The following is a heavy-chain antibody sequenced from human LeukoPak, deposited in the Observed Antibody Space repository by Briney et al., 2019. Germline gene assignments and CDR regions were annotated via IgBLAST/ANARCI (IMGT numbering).Heavy chain of an antibody. CDR3: AREHTPYGSGCTAAY. J-gene: IGHJ4*02. CDR2: VSPSSSSI. D-gene: IGHD6-19*01. V-gene: IGHV3-48*01. Sequence: GGSLRLSCAASGFTFSSYGMNLVRQVPGTGLEWVSYVSPSSSSIYYADSVKGRFTISRDNAKNSLYLQMNSLRAEDTAVYYCAREHTPYGSGCTAAYWGQGTLVTVSS. CDR1: GFTFSSYG.